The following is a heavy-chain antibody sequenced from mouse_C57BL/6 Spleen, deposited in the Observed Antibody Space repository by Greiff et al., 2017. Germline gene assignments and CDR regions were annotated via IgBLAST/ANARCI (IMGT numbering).Heavy chain of an antibody. CDR1: GYAFTNYL. V-gene: IGHV1-54*01. Sequence: VQGVESGAELVRPGTSVKVSCKASGYAFTNYLIEWVKQRPGQGLEWIGVINPGSGGTNYNEKFKGKATLTADKSSSTAYMQLSSLTSEDSAVYFCARRSFYDGYLWFAYWGQGTLVTVSA. J-gene: IGHJ3*01. CDR2: INPGSGGT. D-gene: IGHD2-3*01. CDR3: ARRSFYDGYLWFAY.